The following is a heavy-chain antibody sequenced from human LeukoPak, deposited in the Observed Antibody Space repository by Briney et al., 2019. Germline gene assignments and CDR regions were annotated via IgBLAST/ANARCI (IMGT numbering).Heavy chain of an antibody. CDR2: IYTSGITNYNT. D-gene: IGHD3-3*01. V-gene: IGHV4-4*07. CDR1: GGSFSSYY. CDR3: ARQLVLGVFGVVIIDRFDP. Sequence: SETLSLTCTVSGGSFSSYYWSWIRQPAGKGLEWIGRIYTSGITNYNTNYNPSLSSRVTMSVDTSKNQFSLKLSSVTAADTAVYYCARQLVLGVFGVVIIDRFDPWGQGTLVTVSS. J-gene: IGHJ5*02.